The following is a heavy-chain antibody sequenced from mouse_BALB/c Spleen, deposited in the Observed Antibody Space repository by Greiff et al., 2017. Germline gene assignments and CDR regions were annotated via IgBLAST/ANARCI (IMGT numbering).Heavy chain of an antibody. CDR3: ARDESLYYAMDY. J-gene: IGHJ4*01. Sequence: EVMLVESGGGLVKPGGSLKLSCAASGFTFSDYYMYWVRQTPEKRLEWVATISDGGSYTYYPDSVKGRFTISRDNAKNNLYLQMSSLKSEDTAMYYCARDESLYYAMDYWGQGTSVTVSS. CDR2: ISDGGSYT. CDR1: GFTFSDYY. V-gene: IGHV5-4*02.